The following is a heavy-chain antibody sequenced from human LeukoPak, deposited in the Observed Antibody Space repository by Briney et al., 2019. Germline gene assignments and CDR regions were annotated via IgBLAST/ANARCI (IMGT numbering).Heavy chain of an antibody. CDR2: VNRDGSET. J-gene: IGHJ6*02. CDR1: GFMFGDYW. V-gene: IGHV3-7*03. CDR3: ARNNGIDV. Sequence: SGGSLRLSCVASGFMFGDYWMRWVRQAPGRGPEWVANVNRDGSETYYLDSVKGRFTISKDNAKNSLYLQMNSLRAEDTALYHCARNNGIDVWGQGTTVIVSS.